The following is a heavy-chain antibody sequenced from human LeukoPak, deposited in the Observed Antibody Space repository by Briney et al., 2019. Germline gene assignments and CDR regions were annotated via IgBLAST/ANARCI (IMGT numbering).Heavy chain of an antibody. Sequence: PGGSLRLSCAASGFSFDTYYINWVRLAPGKGLEWVSSISANSVYLHYADSVKGRFTISRDNAKKLVYLRMNSLRAEDTALYYCARSRSGYDWTNYFDFWGQGTQVTVSS. V-gene: IGHV3-21*01. CDR3: ARSRSGYDWTNYFDF. CDR1: GFSFDTYY. D-gene: IGHD5-12*01. J-gene: IGHJ4*02. CDR2: ISANSVYL.